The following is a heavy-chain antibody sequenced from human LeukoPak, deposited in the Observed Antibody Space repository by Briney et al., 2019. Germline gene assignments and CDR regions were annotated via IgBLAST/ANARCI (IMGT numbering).Heavy chain of an antibody. V-gene: IGHV4-39*07. CDR2: IYYSGST. D-gene: IGHD4-17*01. Sequence: PSETLSLTCTVSGGSISSSSYYWGWIRQPPGKGLEWIGSIYYSGSTYYNPSLKSRVTISVDTSKNQFSLKLSSVTAADTAVYYCARGYGDYGYWYFDLWGRGTLVTVSS. CDR1: GGSISSSSYY. CDR3: ARGYGDYGYWYFDL. J-gene: IGHJ2*01.